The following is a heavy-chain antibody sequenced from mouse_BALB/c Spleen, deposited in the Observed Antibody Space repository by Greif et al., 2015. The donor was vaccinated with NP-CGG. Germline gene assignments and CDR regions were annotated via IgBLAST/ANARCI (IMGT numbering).Heavy chain of an antibody. CDR2: IYPGSGNT. V-gene: IGHV1-76*01. D-gene: IGHD1-1*01. J-gene: IGHJ3*01. Sequence: PGTSVKLSCKASGYTFTDYYISWVKQRPGQGLEWIARIYPGSGNTYYNEKFKGKATLTAEKSSSTAYMQLSSLTSEDSAVYFCARNGYYGGSPWFAYWGQGTLVTVSA. CDR3: ARNGYYGGSPWFAY. CDR1: GYTFTDYY.